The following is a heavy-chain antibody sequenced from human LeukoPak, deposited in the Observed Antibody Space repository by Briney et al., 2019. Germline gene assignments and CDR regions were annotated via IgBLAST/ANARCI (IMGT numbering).Heavy chain of an antibody. J-gene: IGHJ5*02. V-gene: IGHV4-59*07. CDR2: IYYSGST. D-gene: IGHD2-2*01. CDR3: ARVYLRDIVVVPAATSGGWFDP. Sequence: PSDTLSLTCTVSGGSISSYYWSWIRQPPGKGLEWIGYIYYSGSTNYNPSLKSRVTISVDTSKNQFSLKLSSVTAADTAVYYCARVYLRDIVVVPAATSGGWFDPWGQGTLVTVSS. CDR1: GGSISSYY.